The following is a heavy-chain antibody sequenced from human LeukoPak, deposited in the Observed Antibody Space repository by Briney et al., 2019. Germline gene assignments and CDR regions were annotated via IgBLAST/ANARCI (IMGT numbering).Heavy chain of an antibody. CDR2: ISSSSSYI. D-gene: IGHD2-15*01. Sequence: GGTLRLSCAASGFTFSSYGMSWVRQAPGKGLEWVSSISSSSSYIYYADSVKGRFTISRDNAKNSLYLQMNSLRAEDTAVYYCARPLGYCSGGSCPNYYMDVWGKGTTVTVSS. CDR1: GFTFSSYG. J-gene: IGHJ6*03. V-gene: IGHV3-21*01. CDR3: ARPLGYCSGGSCPNYYMDV.